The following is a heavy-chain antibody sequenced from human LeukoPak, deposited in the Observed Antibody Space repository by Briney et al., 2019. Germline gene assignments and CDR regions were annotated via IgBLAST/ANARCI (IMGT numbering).Heavy chain of an antibody. V-gene: IGHV3-23*01. CDR1: GFTFSSYG. Sequence: GGTLRLSCAASGFTFSSYGMSWVRQAPGKGLEWVSAISGSGGSTYYADSVKGRFTISRDNSKNTLYLQMNSLRAEDTAVYYCAREYYDSSAGGAFDIWGQGTMVTVSS. J-gene: IGHJ3*02. D-gene: IGHD3-22*01. CDR2: ISGSGGST. CDR3: AREYYDSSAGGAFDI.